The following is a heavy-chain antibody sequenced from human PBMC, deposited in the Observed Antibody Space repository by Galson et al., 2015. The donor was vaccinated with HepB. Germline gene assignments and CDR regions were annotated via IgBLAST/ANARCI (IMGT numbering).Heavy chain of an antibody. J-gene: IGHJ4*02. V-gene: IGHV4-30-2*01. D-gene: IGHD3-16*02. CDR2: IYHSGST. Sequence: TLSLTCAVSGGSISSGGYSWSWIRQPPGKGLEWIGYIYHSGSTYYNPSLKSRVTISVDRSKNQFSLKLSSVTAADTAVYYCARGDYVWGSYRPPYYFDYWGQGTLVTVSS. CDR1: GGSISSGGYS. CDR3: ARGDYVWGSYRPPYYFDY.